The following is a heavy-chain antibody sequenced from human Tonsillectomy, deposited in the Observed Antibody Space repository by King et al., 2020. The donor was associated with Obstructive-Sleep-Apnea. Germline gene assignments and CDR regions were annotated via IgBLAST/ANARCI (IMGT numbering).Heavy chain of an antibody. CDR3: SDLVGYCSSISCPGY. D-gene: IGHD2-2*01. Sequence: QLVQSGGGVVQPGRSLRRSCAASVFTFSSYAMNWVRQAPGKGLEWVALISNDGSNKYYADSVKGRFTNSRDNSKNTLYLQMDSLRAEDTAVYYCSDLVGYCSSISCPGYWGQGTLVTVSS. CDR1: VFTFSSYA. V-gene: IGHV3-30*04. CDR2: ISNDGSNK. J-gene: IGHJ4*02.